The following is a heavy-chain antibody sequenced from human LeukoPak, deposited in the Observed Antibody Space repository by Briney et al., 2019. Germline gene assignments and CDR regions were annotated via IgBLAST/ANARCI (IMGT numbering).Heavy chain of an antibody. Sequence: SETLSLTCAVYGGSFSGYYWSWIRQPPGKGLEWIGEINHSGSTNYNPSLKSRVTISVDTSKNQFSLKPSSVTAADTAVYYCARRRRTTTERPGQAFDIWGQGTMVTVSS. CDR1: GGSFSGYY. CDR2: INHSGST. D-gene: IGHD1-1*01. CDR3: ARRRRTTTERPGQAFDI. V-gene: IGHV4-34*01. J-gene: IGHJ3*02.